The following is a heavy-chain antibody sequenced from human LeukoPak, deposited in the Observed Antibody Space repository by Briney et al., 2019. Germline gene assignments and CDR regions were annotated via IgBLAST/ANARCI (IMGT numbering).Heavy chain of an antibody. CDR3: ASPILWFGELC. CDR2: ISGSGGST. D-gene: IGHD3-10*01. Sequence: GGSLRLSCAASGFTFSSYAMSWVRQAPGKGLEWVSAISGSGGSTYYADSVKGRFAISRDNSKNTLYLQMNSLRAEDTAVYYCASPILWFGELCWGQGTLVTVSS. CDR1: GFTFSSYA. J-gene: IGHJ4*02. V-gene: IGHV3-23*01.